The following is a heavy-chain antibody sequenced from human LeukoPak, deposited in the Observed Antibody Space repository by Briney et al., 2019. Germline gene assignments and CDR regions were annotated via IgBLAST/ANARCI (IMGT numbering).Heavy chain of an antibody. V-gene: IGHV3-30-3*01. Sequence: PGGSLRLSCAASGFTFSSYAMHWVRQAPGKGLEWVEVISYDGSNKYYADSVKGRFTISRDNSKNTLYLQMNSLRAEDTAVYYCATLVEMATIVFDYWGQGTLVTVSS. CDR3: ATLVEMATIVFDY. D-gene: IGHD5-24*01. CDR2: ISYDGSNK. CDR1: GFTFSSYA. J-gene: IGHJ4*02.